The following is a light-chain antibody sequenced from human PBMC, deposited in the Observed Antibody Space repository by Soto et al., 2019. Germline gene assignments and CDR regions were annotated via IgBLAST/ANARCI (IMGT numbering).Light chain of an antibody. CDR3: QQYGSSART. CDR1: QSVRNNY. Sequence: EVVLTQSPGTLSLSPGERATLSCRASQSVRNNYLVWYQQKPGQAPRVLISDASNRATGITDRFSGSRTGTEFTLASSRLEPEDFAVYYCQQYGSSARTFGGGTKVE. V-gene: IGKV3-20*01. J-gene: IGKJ4*01. CDR2: DAS.